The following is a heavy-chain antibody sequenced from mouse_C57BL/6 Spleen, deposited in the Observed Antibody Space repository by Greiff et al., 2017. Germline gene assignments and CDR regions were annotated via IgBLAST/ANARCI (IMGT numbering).Heavy chain of an antibody. CDR3: AQPPYDWEVAGDCDFAY. Sequence: VQLQQSVAELVRPGASVKLSCTASGFNIKNTYMHWVKQRPEQGLEWIGRIDPANGNTKYAPKFHGKATITADTSSNTAYLQLSSLTSEDTAIYYCAQPPYDWEVAGDCDFAYWGQGTLVTVSA. CDR1: GFNIKNTY. CDR2: IDPANGNT. J-gene: IGHJ3*01. D-gene: IGHD2-12*01. V-gene: IGHV14-3*01.